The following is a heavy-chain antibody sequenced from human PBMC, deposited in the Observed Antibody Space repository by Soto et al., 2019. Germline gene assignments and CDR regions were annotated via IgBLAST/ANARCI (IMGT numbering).Heavy chain of an antibody. D-gene: IGHD6-19*01. V-gene: IGHV3-23*01. CDR2: ISNSGGST. J-gene: IGHJ3*02. CDR1: GFIFTSYA. Sequence: EVQLLESGGGLVQPGGSLRLSCAASGFIFTSYAMSWVRQAPGKGLEWVSGISNSGGSTDYADSVKGRFFISRDNFKNTLYRQMNSLRAEDTAVFYCARSGWHDAFDIWGQGTMVTVSS. CDR3: ARSGWHDAFDI.